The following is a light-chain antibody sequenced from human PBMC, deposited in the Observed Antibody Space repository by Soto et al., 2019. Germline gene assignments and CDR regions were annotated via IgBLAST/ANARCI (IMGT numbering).Light chain of an antibody. V-gene: IGLV2-14*03. J-gene: IGLJ1*01. Sequence: QSALTQPASVSGSPGQSITISCTGTSSDVGGNNYVSWYQHHPGKANKLIIFDVSNRPSGVSNHFTGSKSGNTASLTISALQPEDEADYYCSSYTTSNTRQIVFGTGTRSPS. CDR1: SSDVGGNNY. CDR3: SSYTTSNTRQIV. CDR2: DVS.